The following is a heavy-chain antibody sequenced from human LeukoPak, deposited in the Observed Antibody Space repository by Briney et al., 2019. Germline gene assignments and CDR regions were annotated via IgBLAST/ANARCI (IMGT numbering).Heavy chain of an antibody. CDR1: GFTFSTYS. V-gene: IGHV3-48*01. CDR2: ISSSSSTV. D-gene: IGHD2-2*01. CDR3: ARDRCGTSCYGAGDAFEI. Sequence: PGGSLRLSCAASGFTFSTYSMNWVRQAPGKGLEWVSYISSSSSTVFYADSVKGRFTISRDNAKNSLYLQMNSLRAEDTAVYYCARDRCGTSCYGAGDAFEIWGQGTMVTVSS. J-gene: IGHJ3*02.